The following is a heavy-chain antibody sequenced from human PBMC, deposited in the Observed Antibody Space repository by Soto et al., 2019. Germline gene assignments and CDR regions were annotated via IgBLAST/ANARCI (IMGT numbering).Heavy chain of an antibody. CDR2: IYPGDSDT. Sequence: GESLKISCKGSGYSFTSYWIGWVRQMPGKGLEWMGIIYPGDSDTRYSPSFQGQVTISADKSISTAYLQWSSLKASDTAMYYCARTIVGATKNYYYGMDVWGQGTTVTVSS. V-gene: IGHV5-51*01. CDR1: GYSFTSYW. D-gene: IGHD1-26*01. J-gene: IGHJ6*02. CDR3: ARTIVGATKNYYYGMDV.